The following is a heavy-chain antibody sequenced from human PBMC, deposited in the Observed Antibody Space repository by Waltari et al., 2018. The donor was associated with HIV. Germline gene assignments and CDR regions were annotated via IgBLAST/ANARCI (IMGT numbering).Heavy chain of an antibody. J-gene: IGHJ6*02. CDR1: GFTFSNYG. CDR2: SWYDGSKS. Sequence: QVQLVESGGGVVQPGRSLRLSCAASGFTFSNYGMHWVGQAPRQGPGKGLEWVAVSWYDGSKSYYGDSVKGRFTISRDNSKNTLYLRMSSLGGDDTAIYYCAKDSSAPHAYYYYGMDVWGQGTTVTVSS. D-gene: IGHD2-21*01. CDR3: AKDSSAPHAYYYYGMDV. V-gene: IGHV3-30*18.